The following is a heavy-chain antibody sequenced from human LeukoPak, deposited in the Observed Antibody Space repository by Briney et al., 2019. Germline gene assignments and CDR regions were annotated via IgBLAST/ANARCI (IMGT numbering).Heavy chain of an antibody. V-gene: IGHV3-49*03. Sequence: GGSLRLSCTASGFTFGEYAMSWFRQAPGKGLEWVSFIRSKAYGGTTEYAASVKDRFTISREDSKSIAYLQMNSLKTEDTAVYYCTRQRGSTSLFYYFDYWGQGTLVTVSS. J-gene: IGHJ4*02. D-gene: IGHD2-2*01. CDR3: TRQRGSTSLFYYFDY. CDR2: IRSKAYGGTT. CDR1: GFTFGEYA.